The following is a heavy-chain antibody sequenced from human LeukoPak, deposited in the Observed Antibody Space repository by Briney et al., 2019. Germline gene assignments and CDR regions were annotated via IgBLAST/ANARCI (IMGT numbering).Heavy chain of an antibody. J-gene: IGHJ4*02. V-gene: IGHV3-30*18. CDR2: ISYDGSNK. Sequence: GRSLRLSCAASGFTFSSYGMHWVRQAPGKGLEWVAVISYDGSNKYYADSVKGRFTISRDNSKNTLHLQMNSLRGEETAVYYCTKAGLRGDDSHAKLSDYWGQGTLVTVSS. CDR3: TKAGLRGDDSHAKLSDY. D-gene: IGHD2-21*01. CDR1: GFTFSSYG.